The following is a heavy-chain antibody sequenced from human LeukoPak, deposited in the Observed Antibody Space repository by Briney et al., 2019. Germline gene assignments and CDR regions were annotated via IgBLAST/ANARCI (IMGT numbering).Heavy chain of an antibody. CDR2: VYSGGST. J-gene: IGHJ4*02. V-gene: IGHV3-66*01. CDR3: ARDFVPETTRGGWFY. CDR1: GFTVSSNY. Sequence: GGSLRLSCAASGFTVSSNYMSWVRQPPGKGLEWVSVVYSGGSTYYADSVKRRFTISRANSKNTLYLQLDSLRAEDTALYYCARDFVPETTRGGWFYWGQGTLVTVSS. D-gene: IGHD1-1*01.